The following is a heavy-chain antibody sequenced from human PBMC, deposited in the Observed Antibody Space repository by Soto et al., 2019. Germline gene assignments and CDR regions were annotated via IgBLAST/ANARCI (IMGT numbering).Heavy chain of an antibody. Sequence: EVQLLESGGGLVQPGGSLRLACAASGFTFNNYAMNWVRQAPGRGLEWVSSISPNGDSTYYADSVKGRFTISRDTSQNTVFLQMNSLRAEHTAIYFCAKVRLTDYLRYAPHLWGQGTLVTVSS. J-gene: IGHJ3*01. CDR1: GFTFNNYA. V-gene: IGHV3-23*01. D-gene: IGHD2-8*01. CDR2: ISPNGDST. CDR3: AKVRLTDYLRYAPHL.